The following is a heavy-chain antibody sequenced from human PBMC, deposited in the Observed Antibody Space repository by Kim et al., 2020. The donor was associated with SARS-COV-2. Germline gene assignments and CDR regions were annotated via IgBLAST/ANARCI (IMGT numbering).Heavy chain of an antibody. Sequence: NHTPSLRSRVTISVDTSKNQFSLKLGSVTAADTAVYYCAGTARGANFDYWGRGALVTVSS. V-gene: IGHV4-4*09. J-gene: IGHJ4*02. CDR3: AGTARGANFDY. D-gene: IGHD1-26*01.